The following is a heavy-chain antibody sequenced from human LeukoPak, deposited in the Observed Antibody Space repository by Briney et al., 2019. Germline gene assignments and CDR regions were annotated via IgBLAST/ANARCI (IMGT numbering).Heavy chain of an antibody. D-gene: IGHD2-2*01. CDR3: ARLDRADCGSTSCSRGSGAFDI. V-gene: IGHV5-51*01. CDR2: IYPGDSDT. CDR1: GYLFTTYW. Sequence: GAALKISCKASGYLFTTYWFGWVRQMPGKGLEWMGNIYPGDSDTRYSPSFQGQVTTSVDKSISTAYLQWSSLKASDTAMYYCARLDRADCGSTSCSRGSGAFDIWGQGTMVTVSS. J-gene: IGHJ3*02.